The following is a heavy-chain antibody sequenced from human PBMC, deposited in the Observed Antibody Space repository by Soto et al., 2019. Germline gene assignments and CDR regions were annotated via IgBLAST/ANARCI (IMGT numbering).Heavy chain of an antibody. CDR2: IYYSGST. Sequence: SETLSLTCTVSGGSISSGGYYWSWIRQHPGKGLEWIGYIYYSGSTYYNSSLKSRVTISVDTSKNQFSLKLSSVTAADTAVYYCARTPRRDYFDYWGQGTLVTVSS. J-gene: IGHJ4*02. CDR3: ARTPRRDYFDY. V-gene: IGHV4-31*03. CDR1: GGSISSGGYY.